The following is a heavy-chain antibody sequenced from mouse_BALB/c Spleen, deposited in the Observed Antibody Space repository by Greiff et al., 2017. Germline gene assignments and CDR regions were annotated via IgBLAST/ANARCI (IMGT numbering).Heavy chain of an antibody. V-gene: IGHV1-5*01. J-gene: IGHJ2*01. CDR3: TRWYGRGGPYFDY. D-gene: IGHD1-1*01. CDR1: GYTFTSYW. CDR2: IYPGNSDT. Sequence: EVQLQQSGTVLARPGASVKMSCKASGYTFTSYWMHWVKQRPGQGLEWIGAIYPGNSDTSYNQKFKGKAKLTAVTSTSTAYMELSSLTNEDSAVYYCTRWYGRGGPYFDYWGQGTTLTVSS.